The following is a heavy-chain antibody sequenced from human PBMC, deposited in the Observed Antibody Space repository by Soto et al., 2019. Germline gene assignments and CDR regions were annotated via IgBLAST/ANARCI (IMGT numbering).Heavy chain of an antibody. Sequence: GGSMRLSCAASGFTFSSCAMSWVRRAPGKGLEWVSAISGSGGSTYYADSVKGRFTISRDNSKNTLYLQMNSLRAEDTAVYYCAPYPEGLRYFDWSNPDWGQGTLVTVSS. V-gene: IGHV3-23*01. CDR2: ISGSGGST. D-gene: IGHD3-9*01. CDR3: APYPEGLRYFDWSNPD. J-gene: IGHJ4*02. CDR1: GFTFSSCA.